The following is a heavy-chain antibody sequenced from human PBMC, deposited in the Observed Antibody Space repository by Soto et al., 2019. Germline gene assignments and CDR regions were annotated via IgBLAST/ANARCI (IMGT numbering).Heavy chain of an antibody. Sequence: GGSLRLSCAASGFTFSNYGMHWVRQAPGKGLEWVAFVWLDGSNKYYANSVRDRFTISRVNSKKTLYLQMNSLRAEDTAVNHCASQAFDYWGQGTLVTVSS. CDR2: VWLDGSNK. CDR3: ASQAFDY. J-gene: IGHJ4*01. V-gene: IGHV3-30*02. CDR1: GFTFSNYG.